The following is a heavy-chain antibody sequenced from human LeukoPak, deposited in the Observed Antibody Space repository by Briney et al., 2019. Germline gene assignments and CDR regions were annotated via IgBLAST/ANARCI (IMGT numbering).Heavy chain of an antibody. Sequence: KPGGSLRLSYAASGFTFSSYSMNWVRQAPGKGLEWVSSISSSSSYIYYADSVKGRFTISRDNAKNSLYLQMNSLRAEDTAVYYCARDRATVTSSGLGYWGQGTLVTVSS. CDR1: GFTFSSYS. V-gene: IGHV3-21*01. CDR3: ARDRATVTSSGLGY. J-gene: IGHJ4*02. D-gene: IGHD4-17*01. CDR2: ISSSSSYI.